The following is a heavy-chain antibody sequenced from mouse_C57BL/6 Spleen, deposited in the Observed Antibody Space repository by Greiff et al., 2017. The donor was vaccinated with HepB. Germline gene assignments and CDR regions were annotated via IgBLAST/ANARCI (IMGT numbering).Heavy chain of an antibody. CDR2: IYPGDGDT. J-gene: IGHJ2*01. D-gene: IGHD1-1*01. CDR3: ARETTVGFDY. V-gene: IGHV1-82*01. Sequence: ESGPELVKPGASVKISCKASGYAFSSSWMNWVKQRPGKGLEWIGRIYPGDGDTNYNGKFKGKATLTADKSSSTAYMQLSSLTSEDSAVYFCARETTVGFDYWGQGTTLTVSS. CDR1: GYAFSSSW.